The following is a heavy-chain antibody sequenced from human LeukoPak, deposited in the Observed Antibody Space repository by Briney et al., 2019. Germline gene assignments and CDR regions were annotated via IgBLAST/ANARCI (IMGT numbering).Heavy chain of an antibody. D-gene: IGHD5-24*01. CDR1: GFTFSDYY. CDR2: ICSSGSTI. V-gene: IGHV3-11*01. Sequence: GGSLRLSCAASGFTFSDYYMSWIRQAPGKGLEWVSYICSSGSTIYYADSVKGRFTISRDNAKNLLYLQMTCTRAYAPVLYWFARTITESIDYWGEGTLL. J-gene: IGHJ4*02. CDR3: ARTITESIDY.